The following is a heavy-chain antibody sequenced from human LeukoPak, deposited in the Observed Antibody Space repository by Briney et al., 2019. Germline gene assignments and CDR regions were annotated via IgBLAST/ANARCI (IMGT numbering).Heavy chain of an antibody. CDR1: GFTFSDYY. J-gene: IGHJ4*02. Sequence: GGSLRLSSAASGFTFSDYYMSWIRQAPGKGLEWVSYISSSSSYTNYADSVKGRFTISRDNAKNSLYLQMNSLRAEDTAVYYCARERAAGCDYWGQGTLVTVSS. D-gene: IGHD6-13*01. V-gene: IGHV3-11*06. CDR2: ISSSSSYT. CDR3: ARERAAGCDY.